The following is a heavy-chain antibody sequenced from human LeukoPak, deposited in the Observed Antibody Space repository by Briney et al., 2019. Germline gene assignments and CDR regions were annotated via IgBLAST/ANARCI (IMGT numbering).Heavy chain of an antibody. Sequence: GGSLRLSCAASGFTFSDYYMSWIRQAPGKGLEWVSVIYSGGSTYYADSVKGRFTISRDNAKNSLYLQMNSLRAEDTAVYYCARENYYYYYYMDVWGKGTTVTISS. CDR3: ARENYYYYYYMDV. CDR2: IYSGGST. V-gene: IGHV3-66*01. J-gene: IGHJ6*03. CDR1: GFTFSDYY.